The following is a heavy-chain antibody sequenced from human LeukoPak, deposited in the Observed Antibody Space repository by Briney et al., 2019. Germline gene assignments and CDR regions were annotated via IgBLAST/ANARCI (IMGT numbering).Heavy chain of an antibody. Sequence: SETLSLTCTVSGGSISSGSYYWSWIRQPAGKGLEWIGRIYTSGSTHYNPSLKSRVTISVDTSKNQFSLKLSSVTAADTAVYYCASLRRVTVTNSYNWFDPWGQGTLVTVSS. V-gene: IGHV4-61*02. J-gene: IGHJ5*02. CDR1: GGSISSGSYY. CDR2: IYTSGST. CDR3: ASLRRVTVTNSYNWFDP. D-gene: IGHD4-17*01.